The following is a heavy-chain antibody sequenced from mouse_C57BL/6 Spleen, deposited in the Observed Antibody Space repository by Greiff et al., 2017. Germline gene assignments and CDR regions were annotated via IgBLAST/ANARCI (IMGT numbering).Heavy chain of an antibody. CDR1: GYTFTSYW. J-gene: IGHJ4*01. V-gene: IGHV1-64*01. CDR3: ARPTVASRGYAMDY. Sequence: VQLQQSGAELVKPGASVKLSCKASGYTFTSYWMHWLKQRSGQGPEWIGMMLPNSGSTNYNEKFKSKAPLTVDKSSSTAYMQLSSLTSTDSAVSYCARPTVASRGYAMDYWGQGTSVTVSS. D-gene: IGHD1-1*01. CDR2: MLPNSGST.